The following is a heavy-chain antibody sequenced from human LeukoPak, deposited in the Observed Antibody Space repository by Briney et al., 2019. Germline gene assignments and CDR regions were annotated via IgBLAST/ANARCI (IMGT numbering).Heavy chain of an antibody. Sequence: GGSLRLSCAASGITFSNAWMSWVRQAPGKGLEWVGRIKSKTDGGTTDYAAPVKGRFSISRDDSKNTLYMQMNSLKAGDTAVYYCTTDSRDGYNYFGVVYWGQGTLVTVSS. CDR2: IKSKTDGGTT. D-gene: IGHD5-24*01. CDR1: GITFSNAW. V-gene: IGHV3-15*01. CDR3: TTDSRDGYNYFGVVY. J-gene: IGHJ4*02.